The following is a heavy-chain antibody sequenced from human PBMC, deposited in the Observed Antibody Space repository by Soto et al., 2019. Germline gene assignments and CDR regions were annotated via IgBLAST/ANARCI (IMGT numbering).Heavy chain of an antibody. CDR1: GFTFSSYG. Sequence: QVQLVESGGGVVQPGRSLRLSCAASGFTFSSYGMHWVRQAPGKGLEWVAVIWYDGSNKYYADSVKGRFTISRDNSKNTLYLQMNSRRAEDTAVYYCARVMDSGSYHPQPLDYWGQGTLVTVSS. V-gene: IGHV3-33*01. CDR2: IWYDGSNK. D-gene: IGHD1-26*01. J-gene: IGHJ4*02. CDR3: ARVMDSGSYHPQPLDY.